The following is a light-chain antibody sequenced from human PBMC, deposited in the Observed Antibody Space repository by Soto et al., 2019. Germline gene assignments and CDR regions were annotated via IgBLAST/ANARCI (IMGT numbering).Light chain of an antibody. Sequence: EIVLTQSPGTLSLSPEERATLSCRASQSVSSSYLAWYQQKPGQAPRLLIYGASSRATGIPDRFSGSGSGTDFTLTISRLEPEDFAVYYCQQYGSSRGTFGGGTKVDIK. CDR2: GAS. CDR1: QSVSSSY. J-gene: IGKJ4*01. V-gene: IGKV3-20*01. CDR3: QQYGSSRGT.